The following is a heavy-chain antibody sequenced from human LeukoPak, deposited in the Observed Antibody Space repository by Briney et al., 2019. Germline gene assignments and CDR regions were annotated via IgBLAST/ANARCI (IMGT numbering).Heavy chain of an antibody. Sequence: AETLSLTCTVSGVSISSSNSYWGWIRQPPVKGLEWIGSIYYSGNTYYNASLKSQVSISIDTSKNQYSLRLTSVTAADTAVYYCARQTGSGLFILPGGQGTLVTVSS. CDR3: ARQTGSGLFILP. V-gene: IGHV4-39*01. CDR1: GVSISSSNSY. D-gene: IGHD3/OR15-3a*01. J-gene: IGHJ4*02. CDR2: IYYSGNT.